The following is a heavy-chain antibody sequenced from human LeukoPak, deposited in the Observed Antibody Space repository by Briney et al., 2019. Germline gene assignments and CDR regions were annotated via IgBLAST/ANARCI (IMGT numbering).Heavy chain of an antibody. D-gene: IGHD3-10*01. CDR1: GYTFTSYW. CDR2: IYPGDSDT. CDR3: ARHAVAYYYGSGSLGNFDY. J-gene: IGHJ4*02. V-gene: IGHV5-51*01. Sequence: GESLKISCKGSGYTFTSYWIGWVRQMPGKGLEWLGIIYPGDSDTRYSPSFQGQVTISADKSINTAYLQWSSLKASDTAMYYCARHAVAYYYGSGSLGNFDYWGQGTLVTVSS.